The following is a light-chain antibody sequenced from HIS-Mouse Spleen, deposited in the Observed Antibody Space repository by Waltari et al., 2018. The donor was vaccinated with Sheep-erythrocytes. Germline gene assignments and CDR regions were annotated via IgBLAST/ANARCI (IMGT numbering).Light chain of an antibody. CDR1: SSNIRHNS. V-gene: IGLV1-51*01. CDR3: GTWDSSLSAGV. CDR2: DNN. Sequence: QSVLTPPPSVSAAPGQKVTISCSGRSSNIRHNSVSWYQQLPGTAPKLLIYDNNKRPSGIPDRFSGSKSGTSATLGITGLQTGDEADYYCGTWDSSLSAGVFGGGTKLTVL. J-gene: IGLJ3*02.